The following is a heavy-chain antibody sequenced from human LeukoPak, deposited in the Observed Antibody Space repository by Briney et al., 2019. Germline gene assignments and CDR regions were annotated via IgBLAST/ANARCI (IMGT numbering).Heavy chain of an antibody. D-gene: IGHD2-15*01. CDR2: VYYSGST. Sequence: SETLSLTCVVSGGSVSGYYWGWIRQPPGRGLEWIGYVYYSGSTNYNPSFKSRITISVDTSRNQFSLQLSSVTAADTTVYYCARIHRYCSGGACYVLDNWGQGTLVAVSS. CDR1: GGSVSGYY. J-gene: IGHJ4*02. V-gene: IGHV4-59*02. CDR3: ARIHRYCSGGACYVLDN.